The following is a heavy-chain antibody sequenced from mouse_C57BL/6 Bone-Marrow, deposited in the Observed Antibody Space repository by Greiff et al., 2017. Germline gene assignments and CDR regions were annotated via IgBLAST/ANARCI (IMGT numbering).Heavy chain of an antibody. D-gene: IGHD2-3*01. Sequence: EVQLVESGGGLVKPGGSLKLSCAASGFTFSSYAMSWVRQTPEKRLEWVATISDGGSYTYYPDNVKGRFTISRDNAKNNLYLQMSHLKSEDTAMYYCARDRYDGYPFAYWGQGTLVTVSA. CDR1: GFTFSSYA. V-gene: IGHV5-4*01. CDR2: ISDGGSYT. CDR3: ARDRYDGYPFAY. J-gene: IGHJ3*01.